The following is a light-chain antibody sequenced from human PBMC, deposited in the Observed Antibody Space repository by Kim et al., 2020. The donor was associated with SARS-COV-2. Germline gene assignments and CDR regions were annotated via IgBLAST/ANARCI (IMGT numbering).Light chain of an antibody. J-gene: IGLJ3*02. CDR2: RDN. CDR3: ATWDDSLDAWV. Sequence: GQRVNIYGPGSNSTIAVNAEHWNQQLPGTAPNLLIYRDNQRPSGVPDRFSASKSGTSASLALSGLLSEDEADYYCATWDDSLDAWVFGGGTQLTVL. CDR1: NSTIAVNA. V-gene: IGLV1-44*01.